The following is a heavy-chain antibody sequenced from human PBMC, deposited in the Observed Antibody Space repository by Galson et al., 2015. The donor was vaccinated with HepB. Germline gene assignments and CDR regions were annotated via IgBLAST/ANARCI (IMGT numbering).Heavy chain of an antibody. J-gene: IGHJ4*02. Sequence: SLRLSCAASGFTFSSYSMNWVRQAPGKGLEWVSSISSSSSYIYYADSVKGRFTISRDNAKNSLYLQMNSLRAEDTAVYYCARDPFDCSSTSCYEDLAGTPPVGYWGQGTLVTVSS. D-gene: IGHD2-2*01. CDR2: ISSSSSYI. CDR3: ARDPFDCSSTSCYEDLAGTPPVGY. V-gene: IGHV3-21*01. CDR1: GFTFSSYS.